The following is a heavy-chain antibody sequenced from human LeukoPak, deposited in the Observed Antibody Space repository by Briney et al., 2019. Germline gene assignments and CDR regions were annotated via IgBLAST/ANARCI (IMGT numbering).Heavy chain of an antibody. CDR1: GFTISSYW. V-gene: IGHV3-7*01. CDR3: ARSPYCTNGVCYVRYYFDY. CDR2: IKQDGSEK. Sequence: GGSLRLSCAASGFTISSYWISWVRQAPGKGLEWVANIKQDGSEKYYVDSVKGRFTISRDNAKNSLYLQMNSLRAEDTAVYYCARSPYCTNGVCYVRYYFDYWGQGTLVTVSS. J-gene: IGHJ4*02. D-gene: IGHD2-8*01.